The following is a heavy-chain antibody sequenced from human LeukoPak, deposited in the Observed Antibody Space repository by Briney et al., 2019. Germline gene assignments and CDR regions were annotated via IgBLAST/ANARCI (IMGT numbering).Heavy chain of an antibody. V-gene: IGHV3-23*01. D-gene: IGHD3-22*01. J-gene: IGHJ4*02. Sequence: GGSLRLSCAASGFTFSSYAMSWVRQAPGKGLEWVSTISGSGGSTYYADSVRGRFTISTDTSKNTLFLQMNSLRAEDTAVYYCAKIKDRTMTDWGQGTLVTVSS. CDR1: GFTFSSYA. CDR2: ISGSGGST. CDR3: AKIKDRTMTD.